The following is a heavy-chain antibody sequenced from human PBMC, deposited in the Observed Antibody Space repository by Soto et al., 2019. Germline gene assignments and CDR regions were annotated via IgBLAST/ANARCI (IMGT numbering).Heavy chain of an antibody. CDR1: GFTFSSYW. CDR2: IKQDGSEK. V-gene: IGHV3-7*01. D-gene: IGHD3-22*01. J-gene: IGHJ6*02. CDR3: ARQLIVVVITRYGMDV. Sequence: PGGSLRLSCAASGFTFSSYWMSWVRQAPGKGLEWVASIKQDGSEKYYVDSVKGRFTISRDNAKNSLYLQMNSLRAEDTAVYYCARQLIVVVITRYGMDVWGQGTTVTVSS.